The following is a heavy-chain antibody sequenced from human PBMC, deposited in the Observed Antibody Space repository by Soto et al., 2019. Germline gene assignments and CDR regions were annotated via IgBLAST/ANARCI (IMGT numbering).Heavy chain of an antibody. CDR1: GYRLTSYW. CDR2: IDPSDSYT. J-gene: IGHJ4*02. Sequence: PGESLKISCKGSGYRLTSYWISWVRQMPGKGLEWMGRIDPSDSYTNYSPSFQGHVTISADKSISTAYLQWSSLKASDTAMYYCARPIGALSTTDFTYWGQGTLVTVSS. CDR3: ARPIGALSTTDFTY. D-gene: IGHD3-22*01. V-gene: IGHV5-10-1*01.